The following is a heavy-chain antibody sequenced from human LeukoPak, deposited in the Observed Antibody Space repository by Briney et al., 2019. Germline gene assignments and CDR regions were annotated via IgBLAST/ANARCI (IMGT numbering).Heavy chain of an antibody. CDR2: MNTDGSTT. V-gene: IGHV3-74*01. CDR1: RFTFSSYW. J-gene: IGHJ4*02. D-gene: IGHD3-10*01. CDR3: GRDNTGSVDY. Sequence: GGSLRLSCAASRFTFSSYWMIWVRQAPGKGLVYVSHMNTDGSTTNYVDSVKGRFTISRDNAKNTLYLQMDSLRAEDTAVYYCGRDNTGSVDYWGQGTLVTVSS.